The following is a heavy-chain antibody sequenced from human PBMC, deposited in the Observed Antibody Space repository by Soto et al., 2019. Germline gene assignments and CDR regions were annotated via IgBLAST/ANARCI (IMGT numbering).Heavy chain of an antibody. D-gene: IGHD3-16*02. V-gene: IGHV4-59*01. CDR1: GGSISSYY. J-gene: IGHJ5*02. CDR3: ARVVSLLSFDP. CDR2: IYYSGST. Sequence: SETLSLTCTVSGGSISSYYWSWIRQPPGKGLEWIGYIYYSGSTNYNPSLKSRVTISVDTSKNQFSLKLSSVTAADTAVYYCARVVSLLSFDPWGQGTLVTVSS.